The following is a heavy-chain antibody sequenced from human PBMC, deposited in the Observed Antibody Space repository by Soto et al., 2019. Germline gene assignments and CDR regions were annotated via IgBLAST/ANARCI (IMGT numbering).Heavy chain of an antibody. D-gene: IGHD6-6*01. CDR3: ARHRARNWFDP. Sequence: KTSETLSLTCTVSGGSIRVQSCYWTWIRQTPGKGLEWIGSIYYSGSTYYNPSLKSRVTISVDTSKNQFSLKLSSVTAADTAVFYCARHRARNWFDPWGQGXLVTVYS. CDR2: IYYSGST. V-gene: IGHV4-39*01. CDR1: GGSIRVQSCY. J-gene: IGHJ5*02.